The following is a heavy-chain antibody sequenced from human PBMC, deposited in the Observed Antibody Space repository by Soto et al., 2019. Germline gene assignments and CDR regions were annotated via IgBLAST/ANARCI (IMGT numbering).Heavy chain of an antibody. J-gene: IGHJ3*02. CDR1: GGSISSSSYY. D-gene: IGHD5-12*01. CDR3: ARDRDGYNYAFDI. V-gene: IGHV4-39*01. CDR2: IYYSGST. Sequence: SETLSLTYTVSGGSISSSSYYWGWIRQPPGKGLEWIGSIYYSGSTYYNPSLKSRVTISVDTSKNQFSLKLSSVTAADTAVYYCARDRDGYNYAFDIWGQGTMVTVSS.